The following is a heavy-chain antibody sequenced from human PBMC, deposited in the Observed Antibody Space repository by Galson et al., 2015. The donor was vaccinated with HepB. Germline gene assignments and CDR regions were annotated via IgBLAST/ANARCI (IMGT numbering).Heavy chain of an antibody. CDR2: VSGSGDST. V-gene: IGHV3-23*01. Sequence: SLRLSCAASGFTFSNSAMSWVRQAPGKGLEWVSAVSGSGDSTYYADFVKGRFTISRDNFKNTLYLQMNSLRAEDTAVYYCAKERWLAATQYYFDYWGQGTLVTVSS. D-gene: IGHD1-26*01. CDR1: GFTFSNSA. CDR3: AKERWLAATQYYFDY. J-gene: IGHJ4*02.